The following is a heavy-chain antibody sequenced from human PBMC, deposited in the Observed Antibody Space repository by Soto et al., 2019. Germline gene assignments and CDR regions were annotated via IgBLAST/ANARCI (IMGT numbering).Heavy chain of an antibody. V-gene: IGHV3-9*01. CDR1: GFTFDDYA. CDR2: ISWNSGNI. CDR3: VRSKGGYSYGTPFDY. Sequence: GGSLRLSCAASGFTFDDYAMYWVRQVLGKGLEWVSSISWNSGNIGYADSVKGRFTTSRDNAENSLYLQMNSLRPEDTSLYYCVRSKGGYSYGTPFDYWGQGTLVTVSS. D-gene: IGHD5-18*01. J-gene: IGHJ4*02.